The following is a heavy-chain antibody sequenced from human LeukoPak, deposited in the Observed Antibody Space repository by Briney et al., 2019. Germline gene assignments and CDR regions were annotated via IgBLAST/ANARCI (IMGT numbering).Heavy chain of an antibody. D-gene: IGHD3-10*01. V-gene: IGHV4-34*01. J-gene: IGHJ3*02. CDR1: GGSFSGYY. Sequence: SETLSLTCAVYGGSFSGYYWSWIRQPPGKGLEWIGEINHSGSTNYNPSLKSRVTISVDTSKNQFSLKLSSVTAADTAVYYCARGRFTMVRGVARGAFDIWGQGTMVTVSS. CDR3: ARGRFTMVRGVARGAFDI. CDR2: INHSGST.